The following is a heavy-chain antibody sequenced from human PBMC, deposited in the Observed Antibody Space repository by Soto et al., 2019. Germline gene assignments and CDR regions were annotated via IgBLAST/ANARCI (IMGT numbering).Heavy chain of an antibody. V-gene: IGHV3-21*01. Sequence: LRLSSAASGFTFSSYSMNWVRQAPGKGLEWVSSISSSSSYIYYADSVKGRFTISRDNAKNSLYLQMNSLRAEDTAVYYCATPREPITGTPGDWFDPWGQGTLVTVSS. CDR3: ATPREPITGTPGDWFDP. CDR2: ISSSSSYI. D-gene: IGHD1-7*01. J-gene: IGHJ5*02. CDR1: GFTFSSYS.